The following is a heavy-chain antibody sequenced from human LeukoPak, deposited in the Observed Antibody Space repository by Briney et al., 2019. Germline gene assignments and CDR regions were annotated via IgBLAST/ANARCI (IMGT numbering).Heavy chain of an antibody. CDR1: GFTFDDYA. CDR3: AKDIGGISLGDGSDYYYGMDV. CDR2: ISWDGGST. Sequence: GGSLRLSCAASGFTFDDYAMHWVRQAPGKGLEWVSLISWDGGSTYYADSVKGRFTISRDNSKNSLYLQMNSLRAEDTALYYCAKDIGGISLGDGSDYYYGMDVWGKGTTVTVSS. V-gene: IGHV3-43D*04. J-gene: IGHJ6*04. D-gene: IGHD3-16*01.